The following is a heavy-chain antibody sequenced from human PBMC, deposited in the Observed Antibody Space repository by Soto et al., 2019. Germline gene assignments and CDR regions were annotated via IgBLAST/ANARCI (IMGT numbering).Heavy chain of an antibody. CDR3: AKGSGSGSYYSYYYYGMDV. CDR2: IYYSGST. CDR1: GGSVSSGSYY. V-gene: IGHV4-61*01. D-gene: IGHD3-10*01. J-gene: IGHJ6*02. Sequence: SETLSLTCTVSGGSVSSGSYYWSWIRQPPGKGLEWIGYIYYSGSTNYNPSLKSRVTISVDTSKNQFSLKLSSVTAADTAVYYCAKGSGSGSYYSYYYYGMDVWGQGTTVT.